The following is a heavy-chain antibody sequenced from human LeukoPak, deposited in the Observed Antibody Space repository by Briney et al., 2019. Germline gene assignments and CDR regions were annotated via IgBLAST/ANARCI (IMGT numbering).Heavy chain of an antibody. D-gene: IGHD3-3*01. Sequence: GGSLRLSCSASGFTFSSYAMHWVRQAPGKGLEYVSAISSSGGSTYYADSVKGRFTISRDNSKNTLYLQMSSLRAEDTAVYYCVKDASEWPLYYFDYWGQGTLVTVSS. CDR2: ISSSGGST. J-gene: IGHJ4*02. CDR3: VKDASEWPLYYFDY. CDR1: GFTFSSYA. V-gene: IGHV3-64D*06.